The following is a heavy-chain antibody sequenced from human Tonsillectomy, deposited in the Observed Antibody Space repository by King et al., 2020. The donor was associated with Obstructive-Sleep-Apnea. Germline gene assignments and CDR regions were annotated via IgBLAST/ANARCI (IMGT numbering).Heavy chain of an antibody. D-gene: IGHD3-10*01. Sequence: VQLQESGPGLVKPSETLSLTCTVSGGSINISSYYWGWIRQPPGKALEWIGNIYYSGSTSYNPSLKSRVTISVHTSKNQFSLKLSSVTAADTAVYYCARYPDGSGRPLVGDAFDIWGQGTMVTVSS. CDR3: ARYPDGSGRPLVGDAFDI. V-gene: IGHV4-39*07. CDR1: GGSINISSYY. CDR2: IYYSGST. J-gene: IGHJ3*02.